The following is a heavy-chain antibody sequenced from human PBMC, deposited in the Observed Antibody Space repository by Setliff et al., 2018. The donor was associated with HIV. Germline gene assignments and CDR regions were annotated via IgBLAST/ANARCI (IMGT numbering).Heavy chain of an antibody. CDR1: GGTFSSYA. CDR2: IIPILGIA. V-gene: IGHV1-69*10. CDR3: ARDYSPTFYYYDSSGTFDY. D-gene: IGHD3-22*01. Sequence: SVKVSCKASGGTFSSYAISWVRQAPGQGLEWMGGIIPILGIANYAQKFQGRVTITAVESTSTAYMELSSLRSEGTAVYYCARDYSPTFYYYDSSGTFDYWGQGTLVTVSS. J-gene: IGHJ4*02.